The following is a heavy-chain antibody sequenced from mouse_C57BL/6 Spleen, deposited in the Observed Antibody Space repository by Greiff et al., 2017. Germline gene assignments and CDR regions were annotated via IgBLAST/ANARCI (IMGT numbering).Heavy chain of an antibody. D-gene: IGHD1-1*01. Sequence: EVHLVESGPGLVKPSQSLSLTCSVTGYSITSGYYWNWIRQFPGNKLEWMGYISYDGSNNYNPSLKNRISITRDTSKNQFFLKLNSVTTEDTATYYCARADYYGYYAMDYWGQGTSVTVSS. J-gene: IGHJ4*01. CDR1: GYSITSGYY. CDR2: ISYDGSN. V-gene: IGHV3-6*01. CDR3: ARADYYGYYAMDY.